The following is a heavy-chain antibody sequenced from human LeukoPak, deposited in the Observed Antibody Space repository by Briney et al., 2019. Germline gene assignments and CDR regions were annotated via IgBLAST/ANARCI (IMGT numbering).Heavy chain of an antibody. CDR3: ARGGYNWNYPNWFDP. Sequence: PSETLSLTCTVSGGSISSSSYYWGWIRQPPRKGLEWIGSIYYSGSTYYNPSLKSRVTISVDTSKNQFSLKLSSVTAADTAVYYCARGGYNWNYPNWFDPWGQGTLVTVSS. CDR1: GGSISSSSYY. J-gene: IGHJ5*02. V-gene: IGHV4-39*07. CDR2: IYYSGST. D-gene: IGHD1-7*01.